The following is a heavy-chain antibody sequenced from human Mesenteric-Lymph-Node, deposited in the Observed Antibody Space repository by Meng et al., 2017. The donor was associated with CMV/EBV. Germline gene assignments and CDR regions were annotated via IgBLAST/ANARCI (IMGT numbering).Heavy chain of an antibody. CDR3: ARARTYYYDSSGYYGELDY. D-gene: IGHD3-22*01. Sequence: GESLKISCAASGFTFSSYSMNWVRQAPGKGLEWVSSISSSSRYIYYADSVKGRFIISRDNAKNSLYLQMNSLRAEDTAVYYCARARTYYYDSSGYYGELDYWGQGTLVTVSS. J-gene: IGHJ4*02. CDR1: GFTFSSYS. V-gene: IGHV3-21*01. CDR2: ISSSSRYI.